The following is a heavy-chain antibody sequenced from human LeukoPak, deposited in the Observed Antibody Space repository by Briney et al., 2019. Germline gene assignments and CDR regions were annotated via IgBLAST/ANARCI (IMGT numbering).Heavy chain of an antibody. CDR1: GFTFSSYA. D-gene: IGHD5-24*01. V-gene: IGHV3-30*04. CDR3: ARGGRWLQFEPLGY. CDR2: ISYDGSNK. J-gene: IGHJ4*02. Sequence: GGSLRLSCAASGFTFSSYAMHWVRQAPGKGLEWVAVISYDGSNKYYADSVKGRFTISRDNSKNTLYLQMNSLRAEDTAVYYCARGGRWLQFEPLGYWGQGTLVTVSS.